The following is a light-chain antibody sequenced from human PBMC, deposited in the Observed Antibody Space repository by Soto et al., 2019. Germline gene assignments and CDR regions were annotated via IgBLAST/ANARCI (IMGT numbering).Light chain of an antibody. Sequence: EIVLTQSPATLSLSPGERATLSCRASQSISHFLAWYQQRPGQAPRLLIYDASNRATGIPTRFSGSGSETDFTLTISSLEPEDFAVYFCQQYTGPPTTFGQGTRLEIK. V-gene: IGKV3-11*01. CDR1: QSISHF. CDR2: DAS. J-gene: IGKJ5*01. CDR3: QQYTGPPTT.